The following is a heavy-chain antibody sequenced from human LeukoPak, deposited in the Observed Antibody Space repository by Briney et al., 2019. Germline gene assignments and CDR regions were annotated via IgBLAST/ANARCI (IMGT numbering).Heavy chain of an antibody. CDR1: GFTFSKYY. V-gene: IGHV1-2*02. CDR2: INLNSGAT. Sequence: ASVKVSCKASGFTFSKYYLHWVRQAPGQGLEWLGWINLNSGATKYVQKYQGRVTMTRDTSITTAYMELSSLRSEDTAVYYCARGITGGDYWGQGTLVTVSS. J-gene: IGHJ4*02. CDR3: ARGITGGDY. D-gene: IGHD7-27*01.